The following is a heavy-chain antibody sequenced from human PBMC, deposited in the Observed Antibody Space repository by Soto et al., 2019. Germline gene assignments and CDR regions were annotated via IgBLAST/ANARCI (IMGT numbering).Heavy chain of an antibody. D-gene: IGHD2-2*01. Sequence: SETLSLTCTVSDGSISSYYWSWIRQPPGKGLEWIGYIYYSGSTNYNPSLKSRVTISVDTSKNQFSLKLSSVTAADTAMYYCAKSSRQYASAIQAFFDPWGLGTLVTVSS. J-gene: IGHJ5*02. CDR3: AKSSRQYASAIQAFFDP. CDR1: DGSISSYY. V-gene: IGHV4-59*01. CDR2: IYYSGST.